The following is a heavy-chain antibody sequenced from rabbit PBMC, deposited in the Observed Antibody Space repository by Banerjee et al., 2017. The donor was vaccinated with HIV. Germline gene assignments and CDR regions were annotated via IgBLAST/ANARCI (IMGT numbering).Heavy chain of an antibody. V-gene: IGHV1S45*01. CDR2: IGAGSGTT. CDR3: ARGSAYAGGSNYTFDL. D-gene: IGHD8-1*01. J-gene: IGHJ6*01. Sequence: QEQLVESGGGLVQPGASLTLTCTASGFSFSSGYWICWVRQAPGKGLEWIGCIGAGSGTTYYATWAKGRFTISKTSSTTVALQMTSLTAADTATCFCARGSAYAGGSNYTFDLWGPGTLVTVS. CDR1: GFSFSSGYW.